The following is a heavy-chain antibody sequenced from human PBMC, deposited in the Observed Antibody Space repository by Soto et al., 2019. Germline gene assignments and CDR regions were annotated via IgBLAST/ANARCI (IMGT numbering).Heavy chain of an antibody. Sequence: PGGSLRLSCAASGFTFSTFDMSWVRQAPGKGLEWVSVIIGTDGSTYYADSVRGRFTISRDNSKNTLFLLMNSLGAEDTAVYFCAKGALLDYWGQGTPVTVSS. CDR3: AKGALLDY. CDR2: IIGTDGST. V-gene: IGHV3-23*01. CDR1: GFTFSTFD. J-gene: IGHJ4*02.